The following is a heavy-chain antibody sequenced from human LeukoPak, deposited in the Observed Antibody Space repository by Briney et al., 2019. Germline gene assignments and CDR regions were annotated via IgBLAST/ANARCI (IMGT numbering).Heavy chain of an antibody. CDR1: GFTFSSVW. V-gene: IGHV3-15*01. CDR3: STGFYCSGDSCYYGFFQH. Sequence: GGSLRLSCVASGFTFSSVWMTWVRQAPGKGLEGVGRIKSKTDGGTTDYAAPVKGRFTISRDDSKNMLYLQMNSLKTEDTAVYYCSTGFYCSGDSCYYGFFQHWGQGTLVTVSS. D-gene: IGHD2-15*01. J-gene: IGHJ1*01. CDR2: IKSKTDGGTT.